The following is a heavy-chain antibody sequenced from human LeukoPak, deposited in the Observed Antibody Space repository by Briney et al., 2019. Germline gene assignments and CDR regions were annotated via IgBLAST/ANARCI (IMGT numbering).Heavy chain of an antibody. V-gene: IGHV4-39*07. Sequence: SETLSLTCTVSGGSINRSSYYWGWIRQPPGKGLEWIASIFYSGTTYYNPSLKSRVTISVDTSKNQFSLKLRSVTAADTAVYYCAREDGYNLYYFDYWGQGTLVTVSS. CDR1: GGSINRSSYY. CDR3: AREDGYNLYYFDY. J-gene: IGHJ4*02. CDR2: IFYSGTT. D-gene: IGHD5-24*01.